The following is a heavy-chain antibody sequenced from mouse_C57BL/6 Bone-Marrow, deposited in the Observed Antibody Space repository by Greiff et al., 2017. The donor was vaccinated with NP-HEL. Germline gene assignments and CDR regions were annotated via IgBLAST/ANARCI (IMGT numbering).Heavy chain of an antibody. J-gene: IGHJ4*01. CDR1: GYTFTSYW. CDR2: IDPSDSYT. Sequence: QVQLQQPGAELVMPGASVKLSCKASGYTFTSYWMHWVKQRPGQGLEWIGEIDPSDSYTNYNQKFKGKSTLTVDKSSSTAYMQLSSLTTEESADYYCARSGRGNYGAMDYWGQGTSVTVSS. D-gene: IGHD2-1*01. CDR3: ARSGRGNYGAMDY. V-gene: IGHV1-69*01.